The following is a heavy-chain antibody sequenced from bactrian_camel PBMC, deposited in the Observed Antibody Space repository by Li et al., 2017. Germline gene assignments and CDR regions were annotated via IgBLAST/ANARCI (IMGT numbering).Heavy chain of an antibody. J-gene: IGHJ4*01. D-gene: IGHD5*01. V-gene: IGHV3S44*01. CDR2: MIDNNGQT. CDR3: VARDSGLCYGWGSSSYKY. CDR1: GWTYSGYC. Sequence: DVQLVESGGGSVQAGGSLRLSCEVSGWTYSGYCMTWFRQVPGKEREGVAMIDNNGQTTYADTVKGRFVISRDNAKNTLYLEMNELKPDDTAMYYCVARDSGLCYGWGSSSYKYWGQGTQVTVS.